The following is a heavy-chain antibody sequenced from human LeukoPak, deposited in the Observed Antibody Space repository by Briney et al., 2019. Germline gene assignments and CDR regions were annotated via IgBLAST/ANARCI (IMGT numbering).Heavy chain of an antibody. D-gene: IGHD1-26*01. J-gene: IGHJ6*02. Sequence: GRSLRLSCAASGFTFSSYAMHWVRQAPGKGLEWVAVISYNGSNKYYADSVKGRFTISRDNSKNTLYLQMNSLRAEDTAVYYCARGGGSYGGFYYYGMDVWGQGTTVTVSS. CDR3: ARGGGSYGGFYYYGMDV. V-gene: IGHV3-30-3*01. CDR1: GFTFSSYA. CDR2: ISYNGSNK.